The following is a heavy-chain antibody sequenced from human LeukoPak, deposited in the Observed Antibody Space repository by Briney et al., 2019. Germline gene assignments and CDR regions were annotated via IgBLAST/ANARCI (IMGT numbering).Heavy chain of an antibody. J-gene: IGHJ3*02. Sequence: PSETLSLTCAVYGGSFSGYYWSWIRQPPGKGLEWIGEINHSGSTNYNPSLKSRVTISVDTSKNQFSLKLSSVTAADTAVYYCAREVEVRGVTDAFDIWGQGTMVTVSS. CDR2: INHSGST. CDR1: GGSFSGYY. CDR3: AREVEVRGVTDAFDI. D-gene: IGHD3-10*01. V-gene: IGHV4-34*01.